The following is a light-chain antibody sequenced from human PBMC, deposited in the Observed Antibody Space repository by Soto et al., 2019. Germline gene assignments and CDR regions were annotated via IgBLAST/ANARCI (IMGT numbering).Light chain of an antibody. J-gene: IGKJ2*01. V-gene: IGKV3-20*01. CDR3: PQQGT. CDR1: RSLSSSY. CDR2: AAS. Sequence: EIVLTQSPGTLSLSPGERATLSCRASRSLSSSYVVWYQQKPGQAPRLLIYAASRRATGIPDRFSGSGSATEYTLTISRLATEDFAVYSCPQQGTFGQGTKLELK.